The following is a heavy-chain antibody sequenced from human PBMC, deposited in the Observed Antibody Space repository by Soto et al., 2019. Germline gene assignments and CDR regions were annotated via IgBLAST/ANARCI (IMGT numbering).Heavy chain of an antibody. CDR3: ARGRPRLGDGYNHYYYYGMDV. J-gene: IGHJ6*02. V-gene: IGHV1-69*06. Sequence: SVKVSCKASGGTFSSYAISWVRQAPGQGLEWMGGITPIFGTANYAQKFQGRVTITADKSTSTAYMELSSLRSEDTAVYYCARGRPRLGDGYNHYYYYGMDVRGQGTTVTVS. CDR2: ITPIFGTA. CDR1: GGTFSSYA. D-gene: IGHD5-12*01.